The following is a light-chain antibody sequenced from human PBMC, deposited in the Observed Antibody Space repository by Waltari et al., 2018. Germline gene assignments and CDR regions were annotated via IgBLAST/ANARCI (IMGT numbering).Light chain of an antibody. CDR3: NSRDSSGNLR. J-gene: IGLJ2*01. CDR1: SLRSYY. Sequence: SSELTQDPAVSVALGQPVRITCQGDSLRSYYARWYQQKPGQAPVLVIYGKNNRPSEIPDRFSGSSSGNTASLTITGAQAEDEADYYCNSRDSSGNLRFGGGTKLTVL. V-gene: IGLV3-19*01. CDR2: GKN.